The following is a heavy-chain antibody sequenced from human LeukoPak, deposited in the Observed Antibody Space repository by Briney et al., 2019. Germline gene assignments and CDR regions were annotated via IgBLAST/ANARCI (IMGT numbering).Heavy chain of an antibody. CDR2: IWYDGSNK. D-gene: IGHD3-10*01. CDR3: ARSIYASGSYYAFDI. V-gene: IGHV3-33*01. CDR1: GFTFSSYA. Sequence: GGSLRPSCAASGFTFSSYAMYWVRQAPGKGLEWVTNIWYDGSNKYYADSVKGRFTISRDNSKNTLSLQMNSLRAEDTAVFYCARSIYASGSYYAFDIWGQGTMVTVSS. J-gene: IGHJ3*02.